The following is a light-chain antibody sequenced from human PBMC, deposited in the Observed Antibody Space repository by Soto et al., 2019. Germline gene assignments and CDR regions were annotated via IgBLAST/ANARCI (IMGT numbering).Light chain of an antibody. CDR2: GAS. CDR1: QSVSSR. CDR3: QQRYNWPVT. Sequence: EIVMTRSPATLSVSLGERATLSCRASQSVSSRLAWYQQKPGQAPRLLIYGASNRATGIPARFSGSGSGTDFTLTVSSLEPEDFSVYYCQQRYNWPVTFGQGTRLENK. J-gene: IGKJ5*01. V-gene: IGKV3-11*01.